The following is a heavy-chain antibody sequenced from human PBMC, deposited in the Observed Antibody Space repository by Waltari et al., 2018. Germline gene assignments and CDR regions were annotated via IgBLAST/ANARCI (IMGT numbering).Heavy chain of an antibody. D-gene: IGHD3-3*01. J-gene: IGHJ3*02. Sequence: QLQLQESGPGLVKPSETLSLTCTVSGGSISSSSYYWGWIRQPPGKGLEWIGSIYYSGSAYYNPSLKIRFTISVDTSKNQFSLKLSSVTAADTAVYYCARSIGRTIFGVVIHGVGAFDIWGQGTMVTVSS. V-gene: IGHV4-39*01. CDR2: IYYSGSA. CDR3: ARSIGRTIFGVVIHGVGAFDI. CDR1: GGSISSSSYY.